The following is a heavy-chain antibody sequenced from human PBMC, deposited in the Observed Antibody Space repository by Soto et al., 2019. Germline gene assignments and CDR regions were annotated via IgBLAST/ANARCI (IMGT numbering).Heavy chain of an antibody. J-gene: IGHJ5*02. CDR3: AKDPYSGSHHA. CDR1: GFTFSSYG. V-gene: IGHV3-30*18. CDR2: ISYDGSNK. Sequence: QVQLVESGGGVVQPGRSLRLYCAASGFTFSSYGMHWVRQAPGKGLEWVAVISYDGSNKYYADSVKGRFTISRDNSKNTLYLQMNSLRAEDTAVYYCAKDPYSGSHHAWGQGTLVTVSS. D-gene: IGHD1-26*01.